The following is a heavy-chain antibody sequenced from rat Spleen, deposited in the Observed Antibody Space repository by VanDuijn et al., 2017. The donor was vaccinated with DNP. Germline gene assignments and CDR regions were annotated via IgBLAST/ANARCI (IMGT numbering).Heavy chain of an antibody. V-gene: IGHV5-22*01. D-gene: IGHD4-3*01. J-gene: IGHJ2*01. CDR2: IGSPAYAP. Sequence: EVQLVESGGGLVQPGKSLKVSCAASGFSFSDYYMAWVRQAPTKGLEWVAYIGSPAYAPYYTDSVKGRFAISRDNAKSTLYLQMNSLRSEDMATYYCVRWNSGHFDYWGQGVMVTVSS. CDR1: GFSFSDYY. CDR3: VRWNSGHFDY.